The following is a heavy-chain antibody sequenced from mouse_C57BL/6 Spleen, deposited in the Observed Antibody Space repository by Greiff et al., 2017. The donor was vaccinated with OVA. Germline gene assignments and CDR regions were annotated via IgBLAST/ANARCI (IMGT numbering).Heavy chain of an antibody. CDR3: ARHEGSPLYYGNPMDY. CDR2: FYPVSGSI. Sequence: QVHLQPSLPALLHPAASSNLSFNSSFHTFPAYTTHWVKQRSGQGLEWIGLFYPVSGSIKYNEKFKDKAPLTADKSSSTVYMEPSRLTSEDSAVYFCARHEGSPLYYGNPMDYWGQGTSVTVSS. J-gene: IGHJ4*01. D-gene: IGHD2-1*01. V-gene: IGHV1-62-2*01. CDR1: FHTFPAYT.